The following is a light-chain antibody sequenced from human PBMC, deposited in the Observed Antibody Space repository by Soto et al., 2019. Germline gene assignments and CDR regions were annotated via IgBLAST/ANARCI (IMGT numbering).Light chain of an antibody. J-gene: IGKJ3*01. V-gene: IGKV1D-12*01. CDR2: GAS. CDR3: QQSYTTPIN. Sequence: DIPMTQSPSFVSASIGDRVTITCRASQNIRFWLAWYQQKPGKAPKSLIRGASSLQPGVPSRFSGSGSGTDFTLTITSLQPEDFATYYCQQSYTTPINFGPGTKVDIK. CDR1: QNIRFW.